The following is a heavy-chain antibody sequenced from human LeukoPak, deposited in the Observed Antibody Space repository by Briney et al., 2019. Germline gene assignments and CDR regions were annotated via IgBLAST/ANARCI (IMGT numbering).Heavy chain of an antibody. V-gene: IGHV4-34*01. CDR3: ARHWGYSGSYYDY. J-gene: IGHJ4*02. Sequence: SETLSLTCAVYGGSFSGYYWSWIRQPPGKGLEWIGEINHSGSTNYNPSLKSRVTISVDTSKNQFSLKLSSVTAADTAVYYCARHWGYSGSYYDYWGQGTLVTVSS. D-gene: IGHD1-26*01. CDR2: INHSGST. CDR1: GGSFSGYY.